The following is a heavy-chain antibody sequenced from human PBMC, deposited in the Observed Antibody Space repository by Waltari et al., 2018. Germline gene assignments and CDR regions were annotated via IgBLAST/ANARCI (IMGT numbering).Heavy chain of an antibody. CDR2: IYYSGST. Sequence: QVQLQESGPGLVKPSATLSLPCTVPGGSISSYYWSWIPPPPGKGLAWSGYIYYSGSTNYNPSLKSRVTISVDTSKNQFSLKLSSVTAADTAVYYWARGSRVGATRDDFDYWGQGTLVTVSS. CDR1: GGSISSYY. V-gene: IGHV4-59*13. J-gene: IGHJ4*02. D-gene: IGHD1-26*01. CDR3: ARGSRVGATRDDFDY.